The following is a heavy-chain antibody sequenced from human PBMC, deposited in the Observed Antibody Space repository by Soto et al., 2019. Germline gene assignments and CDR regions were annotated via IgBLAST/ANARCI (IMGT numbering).Heavy chain of an antibody. Sequence: ASVKVSCKASGYTFTSYAMHWVRQAPGQRLEWMGWINAGNGNTKYSQKFQGRVTITRDTSASTAYMELSSLRSEDTAVYCCARDRGYSYNYYYYGMDVWGQGTTVTVSS. V-gene: IGHV1-3*01. J-gene: IGHJ6*02. CDR2: INAGNGNT. CDR1: GYTFTSYA. D-gene: IGHD5-18*01. CDR3: ARDRGYSYNYYYYGMDV.